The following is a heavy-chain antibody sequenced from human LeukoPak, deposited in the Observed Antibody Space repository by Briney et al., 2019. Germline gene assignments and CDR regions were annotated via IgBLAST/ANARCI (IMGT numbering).Heavy chain of an antibody. D-gene: IGHD3-22*01. CDR2: IYYSGST. CDR3: ARGAIVVDNNWFDP. V-gene: IGHV4-59*01. J-gene: IGHJ5*02. CDR1: GGSLRSYY. Sequence: SETLSLTCTVSGGSLRSYYWSWIRQPPGKGLEWIGYIYYSGSTNYNPSLKSRVTISVDTSKNQFSLKLSSVTAADTAVYYCARGAIVVDNNWFDPWGQGTLVTVSS.